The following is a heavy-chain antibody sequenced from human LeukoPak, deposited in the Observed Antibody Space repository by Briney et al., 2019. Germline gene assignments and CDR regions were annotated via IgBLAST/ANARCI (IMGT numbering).Heavy chain of an antibody. V-gene: IGHV4-59*05. Sequence: SETLSLTCTVPGGSISSYYWSWIRQPPGKGLEWIGSIYYSGSTYYNPSLKSRVTISVDTSKNQFSLKLSSVTAADTAVYYCAFSYYDFWSGYFSGPYYYYMDVWAKGPRSPSP. J-gene: IGHJ6*03. CDR3: AFSYYDFWSGYFSGPYYYYMDV. CDR2: IYYSGST. CDR1: GGSISSYY. D-gene: IGHD3-3*01.